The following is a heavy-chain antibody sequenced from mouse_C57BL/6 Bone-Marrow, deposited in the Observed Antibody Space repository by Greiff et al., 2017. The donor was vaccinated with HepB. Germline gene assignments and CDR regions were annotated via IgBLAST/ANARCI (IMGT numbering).Heavy chain of an antibody. D-gene: IGHD2-5*01. CDR2: IYPGSGNT. Sequence: QVQLKESGAELVRPGASVKLSCKASGYTFTDYYINWVKQRPGQGLEWIARIYPGSGNTYYNEKFKGKATLTAEKSSSTAYMQLSSLTSEDSAVYFCARSDYSNYLYYYAMDYWGQGTSVTVSS. CDR1: GYTFTDYY. CDR3: ARSDYSNYLYYYAMDY. J-gene: IGHJ4*01. V-gene: IGHV1-76*01.